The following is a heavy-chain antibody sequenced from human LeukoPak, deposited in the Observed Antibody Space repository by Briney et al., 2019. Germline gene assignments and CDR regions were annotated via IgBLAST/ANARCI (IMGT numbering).Heavy chain of an antibody. D-gene: IGHD3-22*01. V-gene: IGHV4-59*12. J-gene: IGHJ4*02. Sequence: PSETLSLTCAVYGGSFSRYYWSWIRQPPGKGLEWIGNIYYSGSTNYNPSLKSRVTISVDTSKNQFSLKLSSVTAADTAVYYCAREWGSGYYFDYWGQGTLVTVSS. CDR2: IYYSGST. CDR1: GGSFSRYY. CDR3: AREWGSGYYFDY.